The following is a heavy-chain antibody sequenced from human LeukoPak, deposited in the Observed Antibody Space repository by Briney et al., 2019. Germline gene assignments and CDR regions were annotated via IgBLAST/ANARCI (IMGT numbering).Heavy chain of an antibody. CDR2: IYHSGST. CDR1: GGSISSGGYY. V-gene: IGHV4-30-2*01. J-gene: IGHJ3*02. Sequence: PSETLSLTCTVSGGSISSGGYYWSWIREPPGKGLEWIGYIYHSGSTYYNPSLKSRVTISVDRSKNQFSLKLSSVTAADTAVYYCAXXLPFGXFPXAFDIWGQGTMVTVSS. D-gene: IGHD3-16*01. CDR3: AXXLPFGXFPXAFDI.